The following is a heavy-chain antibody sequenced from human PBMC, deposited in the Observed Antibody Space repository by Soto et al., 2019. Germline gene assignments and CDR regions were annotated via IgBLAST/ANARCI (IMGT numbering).Heavy chain of an antibody. CDR1: GFTFSSYS. CDR3: ARVATTVTTPFDY. J-gene: IGHJ4*02. D-gene: IGHD4-4*01. V-gene: IGHV3-21*01. CDR2: ISSSRSYI. Sequence: GGSLRLSCAASGFTFSSYSMNWVRQAPGKGLEWVSSISSSRSYIYYADSVKGRFTISRDNAKNSLYLQMNSLRAEDTAVYYCARVATTVTTPFDYWGQGTLVTVSS.